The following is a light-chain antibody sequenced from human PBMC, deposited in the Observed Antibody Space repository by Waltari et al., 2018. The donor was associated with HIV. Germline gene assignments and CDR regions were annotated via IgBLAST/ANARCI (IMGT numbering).Light chain of an antibody. CDR1: QSVVSKY. J-gene: IGKJ1*01. Sequence: DIVLTQSPGTLSLSTGERATLSCGASQSVVSKYFAWYQRKPGQDPSLLVYSSSNRAAGVPDGFRGDSLGTDFTLAIGRLEPGDSAVYYCQHSCGTVGQGTKVEI. CDR2: SSS. CDR3: QHSCGT. V-gene: IGKV3-20*01.